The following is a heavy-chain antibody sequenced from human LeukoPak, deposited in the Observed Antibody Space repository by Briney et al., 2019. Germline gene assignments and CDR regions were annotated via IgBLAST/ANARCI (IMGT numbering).Heavy chain of an antibody. Sequence: GGSLRLSCAASGFTFSSYAMSWVRQAPGKGLEWVSAISGSGGSTYYADSVKGRFTISRDNSKNTLYLQMNSLRAGDTAVYYCAKGNPPTTYSSSWYPTQWGQGTLVTVSS. CDR1: GFTFSSYA. CDR2: ISGSGGST. J-gene: IGHJ4*02. CDR3: AKGNPPTTYSSSWYPTQ. V-gene: IGHV3-23*01. D-gene: IGHD6-13*01.